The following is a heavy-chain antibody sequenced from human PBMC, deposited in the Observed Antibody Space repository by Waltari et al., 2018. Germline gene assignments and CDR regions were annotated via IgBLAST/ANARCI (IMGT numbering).Heavy chain of an antibody. D-gene: IGHD2-2*01. CDR2: ISSSSSYI. J-gene: IGHJ6*02. Sequence: EVQLVESGGGLVKPGGSLRLSWAASGFTFGSSSMNWVRQAQGKGLEWVSSISSSSSYIYYADSVKGRFTISRDNAKNSLYLQMNSLRAEDTAVYYCARGIVVVPAAIHYYYGMDVWGQGTTVTVSS. V-gene: IGHV3-21*01. CDR3: ARGIVVVPAAIHYYYGMDV. CDR1: GFTFGSSS.